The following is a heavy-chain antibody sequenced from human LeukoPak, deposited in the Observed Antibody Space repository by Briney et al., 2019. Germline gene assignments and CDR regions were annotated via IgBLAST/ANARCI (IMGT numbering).Heavy chain of an antibody. CDR2: IYTSGST. CDR3: ARDAKGAVTTYFDY. J-gene: IGHJ4*02. V-gene: IGHV4-61*02. Sequence: PSETLSLTCTVSGGSISSGSYYWSWIRQPAGTGLEWIGRIYTSGSTNYNPSLKSRVTISVDTSKTQFSLKLSSVTAADTAVYYCARDAKGAVTTYFDYWGQGTLVTVSS. CDR1: GGSISSGSYY. D-gene: IGHD4-17*01.